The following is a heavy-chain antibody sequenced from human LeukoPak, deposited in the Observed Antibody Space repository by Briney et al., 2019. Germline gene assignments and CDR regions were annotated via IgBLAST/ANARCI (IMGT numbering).Heavy chain of an antibody. CDR2: ISSSGSTI. Sequence: GGSLRLSCAASGFTFRNAWMNWVRKAPGKGLEWVSYISSSGSTIYYADSVKGRFTISRDNAKNSLYLQMNSLRAEDTAVYYCARELRGGGAVDYWGQGTLVTVSS. V-gene: IGHV3-48*04. D-gene: IGHD3-10*01. CDR3: ARELRGGGAVDY. J-gene: IGHJ4*02. CDR1: GFTFRNAW.